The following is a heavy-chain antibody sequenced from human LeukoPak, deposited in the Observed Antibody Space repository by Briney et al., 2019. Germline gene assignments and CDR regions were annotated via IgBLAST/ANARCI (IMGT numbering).Heavy chain of an antibody. CDR1: GYTFTGYY. Sequence: ASVKVSCKASGYTFTGYYMHWVRQAPGQGLEWMGWINPNSGGTNYAQKFQGRVTMTRDTSISTAYMELSRLRSDDTAVYYCARNLELRRPFDYWGQGTLVTVSS. CDR3: ARNLELRRPFDY. CDR2: INPNSGGT. D-gene: IGHD1-7*01. J-gene: IGHJ4*02. V-gene: IGHV1-2*02.